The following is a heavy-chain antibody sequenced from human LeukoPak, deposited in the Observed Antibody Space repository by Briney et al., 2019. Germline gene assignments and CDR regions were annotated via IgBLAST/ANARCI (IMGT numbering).Heavy chain of an antibody. Sequence: SETLSLTCTVSGGSISSGSYYWSWIRQPAGKGLEWIGRIYTSGSTNYNPSLKSRVTISVDTSKNQFSLKLSSVTAADTAVYYCARLHCSSTSCYLFDYWGQGTLVTVSS. CDR2: IYTSGST. CDR3: ARLHCSSTSCYLFDY. D-gene: IGHD2-2*01. J-gene: IGHJ4*02. V-gene: IGHV4-61*02. CDR1: GGSISSGSYY.